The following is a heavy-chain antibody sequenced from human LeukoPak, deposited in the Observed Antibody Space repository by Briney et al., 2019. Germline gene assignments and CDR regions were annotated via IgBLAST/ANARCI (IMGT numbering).Heavy chain of an antibody. D-gene: IGHD4-17*01. CDR3: ARYGDPPFDY. J-gene: IGHJ4*02. CDR1: GGSFSGYY. V-gene: IGHV4-34*01. CDR2: INHSGST. Sequence: KPSETLSLTCAVYGGSFSGYYWSWIRQPPGKGLEWIGEINHSGSTNYNPSLKSRVTISVDTSKNQFSLKLSSVTAADTTVYYCARYGDPPFDYWGQGTLVTVSS.